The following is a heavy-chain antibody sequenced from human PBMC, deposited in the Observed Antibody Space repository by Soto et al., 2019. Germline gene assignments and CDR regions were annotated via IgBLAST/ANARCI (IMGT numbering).Heavy chain of an antibody. V-gene: IGHV3-33*08. J-gene: IGHJ6*03. CDR3: ARGSVDYYYYYMDV. CDR1: GGTCSSYA. CDR2: ICYGGSNK. Sequence: VGSLRLSCVASGGTCSSYAMSWVRQATGKGLEWVAVICYGGSNKYYADSVKGRFTISRDNSKNTLYLQMNSLRAEDTAVYYCARGSVDYYYYYMDVWGKGTTVTVSS.